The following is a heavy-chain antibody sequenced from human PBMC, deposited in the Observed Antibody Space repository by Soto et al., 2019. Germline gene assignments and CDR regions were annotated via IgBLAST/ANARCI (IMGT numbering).Heavy chain of an antibody. V-gene: IGHV1-69*01. CDR3: AKKLGIGPFGSYGLDV. CDR2: ILPISSTT. D-gene: IGHD7-27*01. J-gene: IGHJ6*02. Sequence: QVELVQSGAEVKKPGSSVKVSCKASGGNFITFAISWVRQAPGQGLEWMGGILPISSTTKSAHKFQDRVTISADGSSVTVDMELRSLKSEDTAIYFCAKKLGIGPFGSYGLDVWGQGTTVTVSS. CDR1: GGNFITFA.